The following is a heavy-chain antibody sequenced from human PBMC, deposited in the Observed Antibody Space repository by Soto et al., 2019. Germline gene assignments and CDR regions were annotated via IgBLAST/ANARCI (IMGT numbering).Heavy chain of an antibody. CDR2: ICPGYSNI. CDR1: GYIFTDHC. Sequence: EVQVVQSGAEVKEPGESLKISCKGSGYIFTDHCIVWVRQMAGKGLEWVGIICPGYSNIIYSPSVQGQVTISADMSIXXVYLQWRSLKASDTAIYYCARRPYCRGDCTINPDYYYGMAVWGQGTTVTVSS. J-gene: IGHJ6*02. V-gene: IGHV5-51*01. D-gene: IGHD2-21*02. CDR3: ARRPYCRGDCTINPDYYYGMAV.